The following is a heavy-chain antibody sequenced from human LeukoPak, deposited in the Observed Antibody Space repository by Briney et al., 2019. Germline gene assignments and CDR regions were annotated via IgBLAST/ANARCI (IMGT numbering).Heavy chain of an antibody. CDR1: GFTVSSNY. J-gene: IGHJ4*02. V-gene: IGHV3-53*01. CDR3: ARGIEY. D-gene: IGHD1-26*01. Sequence: GGSLRLSCAASGFTVSSNYMNWVRQAPGKGLEWVSVIYSGGNTDYADSVKGRFTISRDNSKNTLYLQMSSLRAEDTAVYYCARGIEYWGQGTLVTVSS. CDR2: IYSGGNT.